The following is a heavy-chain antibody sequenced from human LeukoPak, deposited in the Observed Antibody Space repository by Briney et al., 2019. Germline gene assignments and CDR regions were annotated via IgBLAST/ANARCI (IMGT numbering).Heavy chain of an antibody. J-gene: IGHJ5*02. CDR2: IYYSGST. V-gene: IGHV4-59*08. Sequence: SETLSLTCTVSGGSISSYYWSWIWQPPGKGLEWIGYIYYSGSTNYNPSLKSRVTISVDTSKNQFSLKLSSVTAADTAVYYCARPLGWFDPWGQGTLVTVSS. CDR3: ARPLGWFDP. CDR1: GGSISSYY.